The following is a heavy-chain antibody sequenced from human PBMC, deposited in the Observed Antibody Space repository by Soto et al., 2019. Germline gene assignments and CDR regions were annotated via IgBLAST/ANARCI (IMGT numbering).Heavy chain of an antibody. Sequence: SWTLALTCTVSGGHFSSGDFYWCLLRQPPGKGLEWIGYIYYSGSTYYNPSLKSRVTISIDTSKSQFSLKLTSVTAADTAVYYCATEWSTTLYYYYGMDVWGQGATVTVSS. J-gene: IGHJ6*02. V-gene: IGHV4-30-4*08. D-gene: IGHD1-26*01. CDR2: IYYSGST. CDR3: ATEWSTTLYYYYGMDV. CDR1: GGHFSSGDFY.